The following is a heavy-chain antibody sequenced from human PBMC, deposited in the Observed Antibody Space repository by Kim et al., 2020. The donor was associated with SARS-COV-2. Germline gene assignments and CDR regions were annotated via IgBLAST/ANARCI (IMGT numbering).Heavy chain of an antibody. V-gene: IGHV3-43*02. CDR2: ISGDGGST. D-gene: IGHD6-6*01. Sequence: GGSLRLSCAASGFTFDDYAMHWVRQAPGKGLEWVSLISGDGGSTYYADSVKGRFTISRDNSKNSLYLQMNSLRTEDTALYYCARDRLIAARHDLEPYFDYWGQGTLVTVSS. J-gene: IGHJ4*02. CDR1: GFTFDDYA. CDR3: ARDRLIAARHDLEPYFDY.